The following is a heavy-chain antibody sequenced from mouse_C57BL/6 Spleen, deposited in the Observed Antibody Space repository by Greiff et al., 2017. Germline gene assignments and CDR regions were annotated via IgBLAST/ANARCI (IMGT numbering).Heavy chain of an antibody. CDR1: GYTFTSYW. D-gene: IGHD2-4*01. J-gene: IGHJ4*01. CDR3: ARRDYGAMDY. CDR2: IHPNSGSN. V-gene: IGHV1-64*01. Sequence: VQLQQPGAELVKPGASVKLSCKASGYTFTSYWMHWVKQRPGQGLEWIGMIHPNSGSNNYNEKFKSKATMTVDKSSSTAYMQLSSLTSEDSAVYYCARRDYGAMDYWGQGTSVTVSS.